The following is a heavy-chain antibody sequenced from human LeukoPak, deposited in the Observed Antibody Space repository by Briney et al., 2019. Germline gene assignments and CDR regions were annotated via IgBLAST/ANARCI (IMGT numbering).Heavy chain of an antibody. Sequence: PSETLSLTCTVSGGSISSYYWSWIRQPPGKGPEWIGYIYYSGSTNHNPSLKSRVTISVDTSKNQFSLKLSSVTAADTAVYYCARQISGYYAFDIWGQGTTVTVSS. CDR3: ARQISGYYAFDI. D-gene: IGHD3-22*01. J-gene: IGHJ3*02. CDR1: GGSISSYY. V-gene: IGHV4-59*08. CDR2: IYYSGST.